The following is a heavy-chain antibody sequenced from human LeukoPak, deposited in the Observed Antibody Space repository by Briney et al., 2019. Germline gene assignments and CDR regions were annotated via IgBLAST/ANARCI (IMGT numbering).Heavy chain of an antibody. CDR2: VYYSGST. CDR1: GGSISSYY. D-gene: IGHD6-13*01. CDR3: ARLIAAVTGWFDP. Sequence: SETLSLTCTVSGGSISSYYWGWIRQPPGKGLEWIGNVYYSGSTYYNPSLKGRVTIFVDTSKNQFSLKVSSVTAADTAVYYCARLIAAVTGWFDPWGQGTLATVSS. V-gene: IGHV4-39*01. J-gene: IGHJ5*02.